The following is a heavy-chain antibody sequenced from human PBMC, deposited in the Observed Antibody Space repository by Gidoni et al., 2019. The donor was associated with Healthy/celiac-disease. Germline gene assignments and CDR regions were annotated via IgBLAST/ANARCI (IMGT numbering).Heavy chain of an antibody. V-gene: IGHV3-9*01. CDR1: GFPFFSYA. Sequence: DVHLVDSGGGLVQHGRSLRLPFSPSGFPFFSYAMPWVRQAPGKGLEGVSGISWNSGSIGYADSVKGRLTISRDNAKNSLYLQMNSLRAEDTALYYCAKDISADSSSSRFDYWGQGTLVTVSS. J-gene: IGHJ4*02. D-gene: IGHD6-6*01. CDR2: ISWNSGSI. CDR3: AKDISADSSSSRFDY.